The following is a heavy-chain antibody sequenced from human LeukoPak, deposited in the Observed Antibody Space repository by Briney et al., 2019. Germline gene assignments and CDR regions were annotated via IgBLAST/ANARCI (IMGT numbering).Heavy chain of an antibody. Sequence: PSETLSLTCTVSGDSLSPYYWNWIRQPPGKGLEWIGYVYDTGTTNYNPSLNSRVTISVDTSKKYFSLRLSSVTAADTAVYYCARSTKFSSSWYDYFDYSPQGTLVTASS. J-gene: IGHJ4*02. D-gene: IGHD6-13*01. CDR3: ARSTKFSSSWYDYFDY. CDR2: VYDTGTT. V-gene: IGHV4-59*01. CDR1: GDSLSPYY.